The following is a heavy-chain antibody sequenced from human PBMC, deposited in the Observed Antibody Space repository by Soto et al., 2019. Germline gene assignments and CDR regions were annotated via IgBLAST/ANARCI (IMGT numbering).Heavy chain of an antibody. CDR2: IIPILGIA. V-gene: IGHV1-69*02. D-gene: IGHD6-19*01. CDR1: GGTFSSYT. CDR3: ARQYSSGWYYYGMDV. Sequence: QVQLVQSGAEVKKPGSSVKVSCKASGGTFSSYTISWVRQAPGQGLEWMGRIIPILGIANYAQKFQGRVTITADKSMSTAYMELSSLRSEDTAVYYCARQYSSGWYYYGMDVWGQGTTVTVSS. J-gene: IGHJ6*02.